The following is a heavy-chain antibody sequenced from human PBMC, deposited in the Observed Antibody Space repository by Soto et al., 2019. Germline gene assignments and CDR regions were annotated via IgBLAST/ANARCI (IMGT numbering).Heavy chain of an antibody. Sequence: ASVKVSCKASGYTFTSSGISWVRQAPGQGLEWMGWISAYNGNTNYAQKLQGRVTMTTDTSTSTAYMELRSLRSDDTAVYYCASDPSSMLPALAHDAFAILGQGAMV. J-gene: IGHJ3*02. CDR2: ISAYNGNT. CDR3: ASDPSSMLPALAHDAFAI. CDR1: GYTFTSSG. V-gene: IGHV1-18*01. D-gene: IGHD2-2*01.